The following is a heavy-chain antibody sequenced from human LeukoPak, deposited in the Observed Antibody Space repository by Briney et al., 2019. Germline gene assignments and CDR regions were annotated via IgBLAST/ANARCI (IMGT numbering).Heavy chain of an antibody. D-gene: IGHD7-27*01. Sequence: SETLSLTCTVSGGSVRTISYFWGWIRQPPGTGLEWIGYIYYSGSTYYNPSLNSRVTISVDTSKNQFSLKLSSVTAADTAVYYCARHREDWGFDSWGQGTLVTVSS. CDR2: IYYSGST. CDR1: GGSVRTISYF. J-gene: IGHJ4*02. CDR3: ARHREDWGFDS. V-gene: IGHV4-61*05.